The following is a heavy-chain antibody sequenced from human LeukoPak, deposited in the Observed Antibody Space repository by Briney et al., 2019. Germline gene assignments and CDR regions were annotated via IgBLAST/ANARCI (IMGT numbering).Heavy chain of an antibody. CDR2: ISSSGSTI. V-gene: IGHV3-11*01. CDR1: GCTFSDYY. D-gene: IGHD3-22*01. Sequence: GGSLRLSCAVSGCTFSDYYMSWIRQAPGKGLEWVSYISSSGSTIYYADSVKGRFTISRDNAKNSLYLQMNSLRAEDTAVYYCARDRYYDSSGLIGYWGQGTLVTVSS. J-gene: IGHJ4*02. CDR3: ARDRYYDSSGLIGY.